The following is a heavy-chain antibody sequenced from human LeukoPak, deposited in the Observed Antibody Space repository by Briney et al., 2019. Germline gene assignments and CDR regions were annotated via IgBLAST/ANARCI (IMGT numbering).Heavy chain of an antibody. D-gene: IGHD1-7*01. CDR1: GGSISSYY. V-gene: IGHV4-59*08. CDR3: ARQEGIIGTTDWFDP. Sequence: SETLSLTCTVSGGSISSYYWTWIRQPPGKGLEWIGYISYSGTTKYNPSLDGRVTISVDTSKNQFSLKLSSVTAADTAVYYCARQEGIIGTTDWFDPWGQGILVTVSP. J-gene: IGHJ5*02. CDR2: ISYSGTT.